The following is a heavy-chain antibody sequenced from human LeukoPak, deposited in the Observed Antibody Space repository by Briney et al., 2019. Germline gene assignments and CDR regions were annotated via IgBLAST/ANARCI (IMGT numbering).Heavy chain of an antibody. CDR1: GYTFTSYY. J-gene: IGHJ5*02. Sequence: GASVKVSCKASGYTFTSYYMHWVRQAPGQGLEWMGIINPSGGSTSYAQKFQGRVTMTRDTSTSTVYMELSSLRSEDTAVYYCARAPRDDFWSGYYHHWFDPWGQGTLVTVSS. D-gene: IGHD3-3*01. CDR3: ARAPRDDFWSGYYHHWFDP. CDR2: INPSGGST. V-gene: IGHV1-46*01.